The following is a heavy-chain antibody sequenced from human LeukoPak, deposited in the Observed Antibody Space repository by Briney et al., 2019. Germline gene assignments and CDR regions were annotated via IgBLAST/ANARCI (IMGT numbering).Heavy chain of an antibody. CDR3: ARNLWFGESSDAFDM. J-gene: IGHJ3*02. CDR1: GYSFTGHY. D-gene: IGHD3-10*01. V-gene: IGHV1-2*02. CDR2: INPKSGGT. Sequence: GASVKGSCKASGYSFTGHYMHWVRQAPGQGLEWMGWINPKSGGTNYAQKFQGRVTMTRDTSISTAYMDMSSLRSDDTAVYYCARNLWFGESSDAFDMWGQGTMVTVSS.